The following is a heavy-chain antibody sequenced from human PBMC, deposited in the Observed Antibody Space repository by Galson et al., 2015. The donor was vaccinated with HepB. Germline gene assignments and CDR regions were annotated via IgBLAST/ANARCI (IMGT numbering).Heavy chain of an antibody. J-gene: IGHJ4*02. CDR3: AGDRLHGGAPTLAY. Sequence: SLRLSCAVSGFSFSNYWMTWVRQAPGKGLEWVANIKQDGSEQYYVGAVKGRFTISRDNAKNSLYLQMNSLTAEDTAVYYCAGDRLHGGAPTLAYWGQGALLPVSS. D-gene: IGHD2-21*01. V-gene: IGHV3-7*03. CDR2: IKQDGSEQ. CDR1: GFSFSNYW.